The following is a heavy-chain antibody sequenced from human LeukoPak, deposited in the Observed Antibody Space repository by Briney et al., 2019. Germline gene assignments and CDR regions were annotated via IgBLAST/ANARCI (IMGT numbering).Heavy chain of an antibody. CDR2: IYYSGST. D-gene: IGHD6-13*01. J-gene: IGHJ5*02. Sequence: WIRQSPGKGLEWIGSIYYSGSTYYNPSLKSRVTISVDTSKNQFSLKLSSVTAADTAVYYCARLSSSWYVEVYHWGQGTLVTVSS. V-gene: IGHV4-39*01. CDR3: ARLSSSWYVEVYH.